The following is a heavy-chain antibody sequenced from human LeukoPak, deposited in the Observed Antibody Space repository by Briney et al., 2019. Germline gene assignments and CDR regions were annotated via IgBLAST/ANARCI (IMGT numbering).Heavy chain of an antibody. CDR2: MNPNSGNT. V-gene: IGHV1-8*01. CDR1: GYTFTSYD. J-gene: IGHJ6*03. CDR3: AREGQAQQLVRRYYMDV. Sequence: GASVKVSCKASGYTFTSYDINWVRQATGQGLEWMGWMNPNSGNTGYAQKFQGRVTMTRNTSISTAYMELSSLRSEDTAVYYCAREGQAQQLVRRYYMDVWGKGTTVTVSS. D-gene: IGHD6-13*01.